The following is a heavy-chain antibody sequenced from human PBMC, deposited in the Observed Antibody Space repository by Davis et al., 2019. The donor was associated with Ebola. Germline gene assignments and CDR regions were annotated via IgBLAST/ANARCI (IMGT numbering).Heavy chain of an antibody. CDR3: AAGRCSSTSCYAPNDY. CDR2: ISWDGGST. D-gene: IGHD2-2*01. CDR1: GFTFDDYT. Sequence: GESLKISCAASGFTFDDYTMHWVRQAPGKGLEWVSLISWDGGSTYYADSVKGRFTISRDNSKNSLYLQMNSLRTEDTALYYCAAGRCSSTSCYAPNDYWGQGTLVTVSS. V-gene: IGHV3-43*01. J-gene: IGHJ4*02.